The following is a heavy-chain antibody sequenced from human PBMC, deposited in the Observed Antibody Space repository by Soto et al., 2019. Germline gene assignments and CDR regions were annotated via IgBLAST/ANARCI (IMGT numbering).Heavy chain of an antibody. D-gene: IGHD3-3*01. CDR2: INHSGST. CDR1: GGSFSGYY. V-gene: IGHV4-34*01. CDR3: ARGALGAGFLEWLLYNWFDP. Sequence: SETLSLTCAVYGGSFSGYYWSWIRQPPGKGLEWIGEINHSGSTNYNPSLKSRVTISVDTSKNQFSLKLSSVTAADTAVYYCARGALGAGFLEWLLYNWFDPWGQGTLVTAPQ. J-gene: IGHJ5*02.